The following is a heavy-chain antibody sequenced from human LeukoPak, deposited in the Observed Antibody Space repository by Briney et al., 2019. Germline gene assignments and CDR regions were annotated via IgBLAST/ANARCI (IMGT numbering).Heavy chain of an antibody. J-gene: IGHJ4*02. Sequence: ASVKLSCKASGYSFTTYGITWIRQAPGQGLEWMGWISPYNGATEYAQNLQDRVSMTTDTSTNTAHIEVRSLKSDDTAVYYCARDSDWTVDYWGQGTLVTVSS. V-gene: IGHV1-18*01. CDR2: ISPYNGAT. CDR3: ARDSDWTVDY. D-gene: IGHD3-9*01. CDR1: GYSFTTYG.